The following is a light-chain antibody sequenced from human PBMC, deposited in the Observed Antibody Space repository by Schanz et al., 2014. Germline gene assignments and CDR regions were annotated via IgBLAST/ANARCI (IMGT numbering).Light chain of an antibody. J-gene: IGLJ2*01. CDR3: QSYDSSLSGHVV. CDR2: GNS. V-gene: IGLV1-40*01. CDR1: NSNIGAGYD. Sequence: QSVLTQPPSVSGAPGQRVTIYCTGSNSNIGAGYDVHWYQQLPGTAPKLLIFGNSNRPSGVPDRFSGSKSGTSASLAITGLQAEDEADYYCQSYDSSLSGHVVFGGGTKLTVL.